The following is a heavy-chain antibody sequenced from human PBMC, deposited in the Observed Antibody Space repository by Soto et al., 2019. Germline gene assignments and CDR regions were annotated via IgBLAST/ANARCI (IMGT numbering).Heavy chain of an antibody. Sequence: SETLSLTCTVSGGSISSGDYYWSWIRQPPGKGLEWIGYIYYSGSTYYNPSLKSRVTISVDTSKNQFSLKLSSVTAADTAVYYCARDRIAAAGTGYNWFDPWGQGTLVTVSS. D-gene: IGHD6-13*01. J-gene: IGHJ5*02. CDR2: IYYSGST. CDR3: ARDRIAAAGTGYNWFDP. CDR1: GGSISSGDYY. V-gene: IGHV4-30-4*01.